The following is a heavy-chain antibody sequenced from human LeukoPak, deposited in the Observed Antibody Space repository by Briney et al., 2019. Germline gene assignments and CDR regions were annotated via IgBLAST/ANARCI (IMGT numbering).Heavy chain of an antibody. CDR1: GFTFSSYS. CDR2: IRYDGSNK. CDR3: AKGRGWEASYYYYYMDV. D-gene: IGHD1-26*01. V-gene: IGHV3-30*02. J-gene: IGHJ6*03. Sequence: PGGSLRLSCAVSGFTFSSYSMSWVRQAPGKGLEWVAFIRYDGSNKYYTDSVKGRFTISRDNSKNTLYLQMNSLRAEDAAVYYCAKGRGWEASYYYYYMDVWGKGTTVTISS.